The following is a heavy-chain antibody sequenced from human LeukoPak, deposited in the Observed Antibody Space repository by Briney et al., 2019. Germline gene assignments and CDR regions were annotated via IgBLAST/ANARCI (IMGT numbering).Heavy chain of an antibody. Sequence: ASVKVSCKASGGTFISYAISWVRQAPGQGLEWMGRIIPIFGTANYAQEFQGRVTITTDESTSTAYMELSSLRSEDTAVYYCARENYGDYAVDYWGQGTLVTVSS. V-gene: IGHV1-69*05. CDR1: GGTFISYA. CDR3: ARENYGDYAVDY. J-gene: IGHJ4*02. D-gene: IGHD4-17*01. CDR2: IIPIFGTA.